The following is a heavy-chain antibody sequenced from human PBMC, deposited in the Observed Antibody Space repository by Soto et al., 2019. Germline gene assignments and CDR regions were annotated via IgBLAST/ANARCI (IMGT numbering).Heavy chain of an antibody. CDR2: IKSKTDGGTT. V-gene: IGHV3-15*07. Sequence: NPGGSLRLSCAASGFTFSNAWMNWVRQAPGKGLEWVGRIKSKTDGGTTDYAAPVKGRFTISRDDSKNTLYLQMNSLKTEDTAVYYCTTDKNGDYDFWSAPAPRFDPWGQGTLVTVSS. D-gene: IGHD3-3*01. CDR3: TTDKNGDYDFWSAPAPRFDP. J-gene: IGHJ5*02. CDR1: GFTFSNAW.